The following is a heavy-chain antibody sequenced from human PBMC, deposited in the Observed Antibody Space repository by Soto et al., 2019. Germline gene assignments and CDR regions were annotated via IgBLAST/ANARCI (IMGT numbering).Heavy chain of an antibody. CDR3: ARVSPMTRFDY. Sequence: TLSLTCTVSGGSISSYYWSWIRQPPGKGLEWIGYIYYSGSTNYNPSLKSRVTISVDTSKNQFSLKLSSVTAADTAVYSCARVSPMTRFDYWGQGTLVTVSS. CDR1: GGSISSYY. V-gene: IGHV4-59*01. D-gene: IGHD4-17*01. J-gene: IGHJ4*02. CDR2: IYYSGST.